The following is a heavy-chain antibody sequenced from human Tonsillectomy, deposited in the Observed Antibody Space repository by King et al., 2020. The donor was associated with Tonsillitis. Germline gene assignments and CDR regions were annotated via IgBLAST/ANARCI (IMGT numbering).Heavy chain of an antibody. Sequence: VQLVESGGGVVQPGGSLRLSCAASGFTFSSYGMHWVRQAPGKGLEWVAFIRYDGSNKYYADSVKGRFTISRDNSKNTLYLQMNSLRAEDTAVYYCAKDPDYYGSGVEGWFDPWGQGTLVTVSS. D-gene: IGHD3-10*01. J-gene: IGHJ5*02. CDR1: GFTFSSYG. V-gene: IGHV3-30*02. CDR2: IRYDGSNK. CDR3: AKDPDYYGSGVEGWFDP.